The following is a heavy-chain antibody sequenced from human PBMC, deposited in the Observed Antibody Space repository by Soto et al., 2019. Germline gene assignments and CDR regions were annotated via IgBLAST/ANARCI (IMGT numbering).Heavy chain of an antibody. V-gene: IGHV3-64*01. D-gene: IGHD2-8*02. J-gene: IGHJ6*03. CDR2: ISSNGGST. CDR3: ARDTRLVGDYYYYYMDV. CDR1: GFTFSSYA. Sequence: EVQLVESGGGLVQPGGSLRLSCAASGFTFSSYAMHWVRQAPGKGLEYVSAISSNGGSTYYANSVKGRFTISRDNSKNTLYLQMGSLSAEDMAVYYCARDTRLVGDYYYYYMDVWGKGTTVTVSS.